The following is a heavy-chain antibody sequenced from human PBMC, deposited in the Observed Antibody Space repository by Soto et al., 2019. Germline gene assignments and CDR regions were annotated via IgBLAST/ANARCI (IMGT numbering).Heavy chain of an antibody. CDR2: INGGNGDT. CDR3: ARGPLSLYSADFR. Sequence: QVPLVQSGAEVKKPGASVRISCRTSGYTFTSYAITWLRHAPGQRLEWMGWINGGNGDTKYSQKLQDRLSITRDTSATTVSMGLSSLTSEDTAIYYCARGPLSLYSADFRWGQGTLVTVSS. CDR1: GYTFTSYA. V-gene: IGHV1-3*01. J-gene: IGHJ4*02. D-gene: IGHD1-26*01.